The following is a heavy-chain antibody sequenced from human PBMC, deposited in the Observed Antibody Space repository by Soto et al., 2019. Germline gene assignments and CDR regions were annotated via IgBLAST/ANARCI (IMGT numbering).Heavy chain of an antibody. D-gene: IGHD3-3*01. Sequence: PGGSLRLSCAASGFSFSSYWMSWVRQAPGRGLEWVSYISSSSSYTNYADSVKGRFTISRDNAKNSLYLQMNSLRAEDTAVYYCARCAMDDFWSGYYNPIDYWGQGTLVTVSS. CDR1: GFSFSSYW. CDR3: ARCAMDDFWSGYYNPIDY. CDR2: ISSSSSYT. J-gene: IGHJ4*02. V-gene: IGHV3-21*05.